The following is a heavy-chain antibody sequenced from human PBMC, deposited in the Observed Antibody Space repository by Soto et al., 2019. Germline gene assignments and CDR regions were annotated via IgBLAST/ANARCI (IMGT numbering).Heavy chain of an antibody. CDR3: ARRDYDILTGYYTYAFDI. CDR1: GGSISSSSYY. J-gene: IGHJ3*02. Sequence: SETLSLTCTVSGGSISSSSYYWGWIRQPPGKGLEWIGSIYYSGSTYYNPSLKSRVTISVDTSKNQFSLKLSSVTAADTAVYYCARRDYDILTGYYTYAFDIWGQGTMVTVSS. D-gene: IGHD3-9*01. CDR2: IYYSGST. V-gene: IGHV4-39*01.